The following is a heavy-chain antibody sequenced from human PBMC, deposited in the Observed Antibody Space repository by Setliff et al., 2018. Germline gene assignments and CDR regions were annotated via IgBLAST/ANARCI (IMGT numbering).Heavy chain of an antibody. D-gene: IGHD1-26*01. CDR2: VYSNVGT. CDR3: ASRNSDGGPEYFQH. J-gene: IGHJ1*01. Sequence: SETLSLTCTVSGGSINNYYWSWIRQPAGKGLEWIGRVYSNVGTNYNPSLKSRVTMSVDASKNQISLKLMSVTAADTAVYYCASRNSDGGPEYFQHWGQGARVTVS. CDR1: GGSINNYY. V-gene: IGHV4-4*07.